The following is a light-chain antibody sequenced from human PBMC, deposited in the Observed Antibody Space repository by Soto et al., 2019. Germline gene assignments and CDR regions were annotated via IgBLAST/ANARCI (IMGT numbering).Light chain of an antibody. CDR3: KQYGSSPLT. CDR1: QSVSSSY. CDR2: GAS. J-gene: IGKJ4*01. V-gene: IGKV3-20*01. Sequence: EIVLTQSPGTLSLSPGERATLSCRASQSVSSSYLAWYQQTPGPAPRLLIYGASSSATSIPDRFSGSGSGTYFTLTISRLDPEVFAVYYCKQYGSSPLTFGGGTKVEIK.